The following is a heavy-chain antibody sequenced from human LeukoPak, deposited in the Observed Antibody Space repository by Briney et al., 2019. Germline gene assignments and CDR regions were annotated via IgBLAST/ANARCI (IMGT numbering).Heavy chain of an antibody. J-gene: IGHJ4*02. CDR2: INWNGGSS. CDR1: GFTVDDYG. D-gene: IGHD6-13*01. V-gene: IGHV3-20*04. Sequence: GSLRLSCATSGFTVDDYGMTWVGQAPGKGLEWVSGINWNGGSSGYADSVKGRFTISRDKAKKSLYLQMNSLRPEDAALYYCARDRVIAAVRPASFDYWDQGTLVTVYS. CDR3: ARDRVIAAVRPASFDY.